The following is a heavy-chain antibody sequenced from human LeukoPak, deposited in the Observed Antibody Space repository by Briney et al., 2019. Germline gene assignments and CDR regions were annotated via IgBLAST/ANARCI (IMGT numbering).Heavy chain of an antibody. Sequence: GGSLRLSCAASGFTFSSYGMHWVRQAPGKGLEWVAFIRYDGSNKYYADSVKGRFTISRDNAKNSLYLQMNSLRAEDTAVYYCARSIAARRNYYYYYYMDVWGKGTTVTVSS. J-gene: IGHJ6*03. V-gene: IGHV3-30*02. CDR3: ARSIAARRNYYYYYYMDV. CDR1: GFTFSSYG. CDR2: IRYDGSNK. D-gene: IGHD6-6*01.